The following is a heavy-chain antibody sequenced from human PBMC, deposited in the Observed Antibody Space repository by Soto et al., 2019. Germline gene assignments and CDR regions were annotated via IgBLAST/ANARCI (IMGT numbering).Heavy chain of an antibody. D-gene: IGHD4-17*01. Sequence: LSLTCSVSGGSVSNKTYYWSWIRQPPGKRLEWIGYVYYSGTTNYNPSLKSRVTISVDLSKNQFSLRLSSVTTADTALYYCARTTAVPNTLRSRYFFDYWGQGTLVTAPQ. CDR1: GGSVSNKTYY. CDR2: VYYSGTT. V-gene: IGHV4-61*01. CDR3: ARTTAVPNTLRSRYFFDY. J-gene: IGHJ4*02.